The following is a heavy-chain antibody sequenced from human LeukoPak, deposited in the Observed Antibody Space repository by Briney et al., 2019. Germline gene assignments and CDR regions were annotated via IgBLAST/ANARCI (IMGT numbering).Heavy chain of an antibody. D-gene: IGHD2-2*01. CDR1: GYTFTKYY. Sequence: ASVKVSCKASGYTFTKYYVHWLRQAPGQGLEWLGWINPNSGATNYAQKFQGRVTMTRDTSISTAYMELSRLRSDDTAVYYCAPTAALEYYFDYWGQGTPVTVSS. J-gene: IGHJ4*02. CDR3: APTAALEYYFDY. V-gene: IGHV1-2*02. CDR2: INPNSGAT.